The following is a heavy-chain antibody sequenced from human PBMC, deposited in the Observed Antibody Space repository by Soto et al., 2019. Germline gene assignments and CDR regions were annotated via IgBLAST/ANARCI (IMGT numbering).Heavy chain of an antibody. CDR2: IYPGDSDT. J-gene: IGHJ4*02. V-gene: IGHV5-51*01. Sequence: GESLKISCKVSGYSFTTYWIGWVRQMPGKGLEWMGIIYPGDSDTTYSPSFQGQVTISADKSISTAYLQWSSLKASDTAMYYCARLGDDYNCYFDYWGQGTLVTVSS. CDR3: ARLGDDYNCYFDY. CDR1: GYSFTTYW. D-gene: IGHD4-4*01.